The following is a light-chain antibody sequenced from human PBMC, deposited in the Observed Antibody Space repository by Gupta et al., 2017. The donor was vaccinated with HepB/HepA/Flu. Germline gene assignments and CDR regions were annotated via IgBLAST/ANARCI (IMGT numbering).Light chain of an antibody. CDR2: LAS. J-gene: IGKJ1*01. V-gene: IGKV1-9*01. Sequence: DIQLTQSPSFLSASVGDRVTITCRASQGISRFLAWYQQKPGKAPNLLIYLASTVQSGVPSRFSGSGSGTXFTLTIXSLQPEDFATYSCQQLHSSPWTFGXGTKVEIK. CDR1: QGISRF. CDR3: QQLHSSPWT.